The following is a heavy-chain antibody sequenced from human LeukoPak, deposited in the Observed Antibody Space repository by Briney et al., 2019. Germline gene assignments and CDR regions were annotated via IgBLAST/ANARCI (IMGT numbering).Heavy chain of an antibody. V-gene: IGHV3-23*01. J-gene: IGHJ5*01. D-gene: IGHD2-2*01. Sequence: GGSLRLSCAASGFTFNNYAMSWVRQAPGRGLEWVSAISASGGTTYYADPVKGRFTISRDNSENTLFLQMNSLRAEDTAVYYCAKEPREYCSSTSCPNWFDSWGQGTLVTVSS. CDR3: AKEPREYCSSTSCPNWFDS. CDR2: ISASGGTT. CDR1: GFTFNNYA.